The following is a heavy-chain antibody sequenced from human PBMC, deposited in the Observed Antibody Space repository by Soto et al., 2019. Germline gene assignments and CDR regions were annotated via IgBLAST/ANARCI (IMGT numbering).Heavy chain of an antibody. Sequence: PGGSLRLSCAASGFPFRNYWIHWVRQVPGKGPVWVARVDGPGSDTYYPGSVKGRFTISRENAKNSLYLQMNSLRAGDTAVYYCARSPPGGYHYYYGMDVWGQGTTVTVSS. CDR2: VDGPGSDT. V-gene: IGHV3-13*01. D-gene: IGHD3-22*01. J-gene: IGHJ6*02. CDR3: ARSPPGGYHYYYGMDV. CDR1: GFPFRNYW.